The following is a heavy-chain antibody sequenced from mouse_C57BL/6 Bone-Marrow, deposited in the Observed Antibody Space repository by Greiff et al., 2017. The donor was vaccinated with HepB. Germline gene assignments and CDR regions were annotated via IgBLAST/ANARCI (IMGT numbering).Heavy chain of an antibody. CDR3: TLTTYFDY. D-gene: IGHD2-13*01. CDR1: GFNIKDDY. V-gene: IGHV14-4*01. Sequence: EVKVVESGAELVRPGASVKLSCTASGFNIKDDYMHWVKQRPEQGLEWIGWIDPENGDTEYASKFQGKATITADTSSNTAYLQLSSLTSEDTAVYYCTLTTYFDYWGQGTTLTVSS. J-gene: IGHJ2*01. CDR2: IDPENGDT.